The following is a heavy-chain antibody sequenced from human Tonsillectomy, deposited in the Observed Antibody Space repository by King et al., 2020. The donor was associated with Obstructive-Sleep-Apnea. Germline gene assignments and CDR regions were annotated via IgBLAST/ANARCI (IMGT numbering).Heavy chain of an antibody. D-gene: IGHD3/OR15-3a*01. CDR3: TTDFVRYLDWPFDY. J-gene: IGHJ4*02. CDR1: GFSFSDAW. Sequence: EGQLVQSGGGLVKPGGSLRLSCAASGFSFSDAWMSWVRQSPGKGPEWVGRIKSETDGGTKDYAAPVKGRFSISRDDSRNMLFLQMNSLKTEDTAVYYCTTDFVRYLDWPFDYWGQGTLVTVSS. CDR2: IKSETDGGTK. V-gene: IGHV3-15*01.